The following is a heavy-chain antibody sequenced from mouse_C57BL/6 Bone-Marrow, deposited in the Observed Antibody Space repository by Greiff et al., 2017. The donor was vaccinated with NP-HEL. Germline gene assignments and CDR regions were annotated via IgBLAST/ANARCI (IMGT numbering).Heavy chain of an antibody. CDR2: IWSGGST. V-gene: IGHV2-2*01. CDR1: GFSLTSYG. J-gene: IGHJ1*03. Sequence: VQLQQSGPGLVQPSQSLSITCTVSGFSLTSYGVHWVRQSPGKGLEWLGVIWSGGSTDYNAAFISRLSISKDNSKSQVFFKMNSLQADDTAIYYCARKGYYGSSYAHWYFDVWGTGTTVTVSS. D-gene: IGHD1-1*01. CDR3: ARKGYYGSSYAHWYFDV.